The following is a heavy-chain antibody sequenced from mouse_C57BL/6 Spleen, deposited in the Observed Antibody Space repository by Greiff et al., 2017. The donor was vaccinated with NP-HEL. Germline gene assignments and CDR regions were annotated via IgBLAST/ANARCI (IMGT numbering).Heavy chain of an antibody. V-gene: IGHV1-81*01. CDR1: GYTFTSYG. J-gene: IGHJ2*01. CDR2: IYPRSGNT. D-gene: IGHD3-3*01. Sequence: VQLQESGAELARPGASVKLSCKASGYTFTSYGISWVKQRTGQGLEWIGEIYPRSGNTYYNEKFKGKATLTADKSSSTAYMELRSLTSEDSAVYFCAREAGRGDFDYWGQGTTLTVSS. CDR3: AREAGRGDFDY.